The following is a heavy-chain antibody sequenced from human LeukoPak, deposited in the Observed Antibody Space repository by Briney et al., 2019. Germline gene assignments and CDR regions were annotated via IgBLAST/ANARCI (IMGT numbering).Heavy chain of an antibody. J-gene: IGHJ4*02. V-gene: IGHV3-53*01. D-gene: IGHD2-2*01. CDR3: ARDHRNAGVFDY. Sequence: PGGSLRLSCAASGFTVSSNYMSWVRQAPGKGLEWLSVIYVGGSTFCADSVKGRFTISRDNSKNTLYLQMNSLRADDTAVYYCARDHRNAGVFDYWGQGTLVTVSS. CDR2: IYVGGST. CDR1: GFTVSSNY.